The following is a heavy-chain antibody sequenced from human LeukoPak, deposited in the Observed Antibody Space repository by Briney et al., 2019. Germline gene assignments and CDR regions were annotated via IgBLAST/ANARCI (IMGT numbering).Heavy chain of an antibody. CDR2: ISYDGSNK. V-gene: IGHV3-30*03. CDR1: GFTFSSYG. CDR3: ARVKYYYDTSGYYEGYFDY. J-gene: IGHJ4*02. Sequence: GGSLRLSCAASGFTFSSYGMHWVRQAPGKGLEWVAVISYDGSNKYYADSVKGRFTISRDISKNTLYLQMNSLRAEDTAVYYCARVKYYYDTSGYYEGYFDYWGQGTLVTVSS. D-gene: IGHD3-22*01.